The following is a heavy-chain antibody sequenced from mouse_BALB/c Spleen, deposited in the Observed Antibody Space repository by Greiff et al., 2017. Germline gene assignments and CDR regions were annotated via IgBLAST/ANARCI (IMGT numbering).Heavy chain of an antibody. CDR1: GFNIKDTY. D-gene: IGHD2-1*01. V-gene: IGHV14-3*02. CDR2: IDPANGNT. J-gene: IGHJ2*01. CDR3: ARSNGIYVAFGY. Sequence: VQLQQSGAELVKPGASVKLSCTASGFNIKDTYMHWVKQRPEQGLEWIGRIDPANGNTKYDPKFQGKATITADTSSNTAYLQLSSLTSEDTAVYYCARSNGIYVAFGYWGQGTTLTVSS.